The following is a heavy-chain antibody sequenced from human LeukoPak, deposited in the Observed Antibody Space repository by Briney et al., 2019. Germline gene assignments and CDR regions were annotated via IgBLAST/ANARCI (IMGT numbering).Heavy chain of an antibody. Sequence: SETLSLTCTVSGVSICSYYWSWIRQPPGQGLEGCGYIYYSGSTKYNPSLKSRVTISVDTSKNQFSLKLSSVTAADTAVYYCARRGGGYGSGSYYYFDYWGQGTLVTVSS. CDR1: GVSICSYY. CDR2: IYYSGST. D-gene: IGHD3-10*01. V-gene: IGHV4-59*08. CDR3: ARRGGGYGSGSYYYFDY. J-gene: IGHJ4*02.